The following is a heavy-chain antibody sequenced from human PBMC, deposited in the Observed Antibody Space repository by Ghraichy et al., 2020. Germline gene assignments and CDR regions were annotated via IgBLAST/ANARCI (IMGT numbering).Heavy chain of an antibody. D-gene: IGHD3-16*01. J-gene: IGHJ6*02. CDR1: GFTFSDYH. V-gene: IGHV3-11*01. CDR3: ASLGWGMDV. CDR2: ISSSGITI. Sequence: GESLNISCAASGFTFSDYHMSWIRQAPGKGLEWVSYISSSGITIYYADSVKGRFTISRDNAKNSLYLQMNSLRAEDTAVYYCASLGWGMDVWGQGTAVTVSS.